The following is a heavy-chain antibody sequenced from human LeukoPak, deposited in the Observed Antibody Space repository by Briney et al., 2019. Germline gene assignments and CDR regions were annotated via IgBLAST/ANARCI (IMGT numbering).Heavy chain of an antibody. CDR2: MNPNSGDT. Sequence: ASVKVSCKASGYTFTSYDINWVRQATGQGLEWMGWMNPNSGDTGYAQKFQGRVTMTRNTSISTAYMELSSLRSEDTAVYYCARWVVVNQGDYYYYYGMDVWGQGTTVTVSS. CDR1: GYTFTSYD. CDR3: ARWVVVNQGDYYYYYGMDV. J-gene: IGHJ6*02. D-gene: IGHD3-22*01. V-gene: IGHV1-8*01.